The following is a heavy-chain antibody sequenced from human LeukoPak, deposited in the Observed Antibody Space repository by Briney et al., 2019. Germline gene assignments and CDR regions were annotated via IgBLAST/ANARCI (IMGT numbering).Heavy chain of an antibody. CDR2: MSASGSGT. CDR1: GFTFSSYA. J-gene: IGHJ4*02. D-gene: IGHD3-3*01. Sequence: GGSLRLSCAASGFTFSSYAMSWVRQAPGKGLEWVSAMSASGSGTYYADSVKGRFTISRDNSKNTLYLQMNSLRVEGTAVYYCAKGEYYDFWSGPQAYYFDYWGQGTLVTVSS. V-gene: IGHV3-23*01. CDR3: AKGEYYDFWSGPQAYYFDY.